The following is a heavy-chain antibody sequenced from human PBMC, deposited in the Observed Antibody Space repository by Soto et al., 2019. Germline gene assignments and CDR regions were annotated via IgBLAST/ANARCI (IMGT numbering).Heavy chain of an antibody. CDR3: AREELPPGTSFNSWFDP. D-gene: IGHD1-1*01. CDR2: ISGSSTYI. V-gene: IGHV3-21*01. J-gene: IGHJ5*02. Sequence: PGGSLRLSCVGSGFTFSNYKMNWVRQAPGQGLERVSSISGSSTYIYYADSVRGRFTISRDNAKNSVHLQMNSLRVEDTAVYFCAREELPPGTSFNSWFDPWGQGTLVTVSS. CDR1: GFTFSNYK.